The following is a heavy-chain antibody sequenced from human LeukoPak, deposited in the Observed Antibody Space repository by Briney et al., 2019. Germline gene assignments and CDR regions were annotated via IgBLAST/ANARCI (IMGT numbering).Heavy chain of an antibody. CDR2: IIPIFGTA. J-gene: IGHJ3*02. CDR1: GGTFSSYA. CDR3: AGENIYDILTGNVDAFDI. D-gene: IGHD3-9*01. Sequence: SVKVSCKASGGTFSSYAISCVPQAPGQGLEWMGGIIPIFGTANYAQKLQGRVTITADESTSTAYMELSSVRSEDTVVYYGAGENIYDILTGNVDAFDIWVQGTMVTVSS. V-gene: IGHV1-69*13.